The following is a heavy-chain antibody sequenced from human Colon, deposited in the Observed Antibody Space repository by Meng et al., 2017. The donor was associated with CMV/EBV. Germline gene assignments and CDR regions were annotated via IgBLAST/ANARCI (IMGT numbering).Heavy chain of an antibody. CDR3: TTDLRITGTTRRQFDF. CDR2: ISHDGTVT. CDR1: GFTFSSYV. D-gene: IGHD1-7*01. J-gene: IGHJ4*02. Sequence: GGSLRLSCAASGFTFSSYVMHWVRQAPGKGLVWVSRISHDGTVTTYADSVKGRFTISRDASQNTLYLQMNSLKTEDTARYYCTTDLRITGTTRRQFDFWGQGTLVTVSS. V-gene: IGHV3-74*01.